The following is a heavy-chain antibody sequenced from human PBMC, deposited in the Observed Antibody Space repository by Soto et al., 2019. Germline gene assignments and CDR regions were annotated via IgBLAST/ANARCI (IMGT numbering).Heavy chain of an antibody. V-gene: IGHV1-18*04. CDR3: ARLDDSTGYYGHNWFDP. Sequence: GASVKVSCKASGYTFIRYGISWLRQAPGQGLEWMGWISAYNGNTNYAQKLQGRVTMTTDTSTSTAYMELRSLRSDDTAVYYCARLDDSTGYYGHNWFDPWGQGTLVTVSS. J-gene: IGHJ5*02. CDR2: ISAYNGNT. D-gene: IGHD3-22*01. CDR1: GYTFIRYG.